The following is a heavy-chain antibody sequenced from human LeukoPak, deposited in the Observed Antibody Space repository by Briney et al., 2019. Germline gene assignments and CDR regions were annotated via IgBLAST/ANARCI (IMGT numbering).Heavy chain of an antibody. D-gene: IGHD5-24*01. CDR1: GYTFTGYY. Sequence: GASVKVSCKASGYTFTGYYMHWVRQAPGQGLEWMGWINPNSGGTNYARKFQGRVTMTRDTSISTAYMELSRLRSDDTAVYYCARDPERWLQFRFYYYYGMDVWGQGTTVTVSS. J-gene: IGHJ6*02. V-gene: IGHV1-2*02. CDR3: ARDPERWLQFRFYYYYGMDV. CDR2: INPNSGGT.